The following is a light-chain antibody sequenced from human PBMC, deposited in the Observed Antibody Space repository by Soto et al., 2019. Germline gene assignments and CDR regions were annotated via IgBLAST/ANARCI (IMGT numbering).Light chain of an antibody. V-gene: IGKV1-39*01. CDR2: DAS. CDR1: QSVSGW. Sequence: DIQMTQSPSTLSASVGDTVTVTCRASQSVSGWLAWYQQKPGEAPKLLIYDASSLESGVPSRFSGSGSGTDFTLTISSLQPEDFATYYCQQSYSTPPITFGQGTRLEIK. J-gene: IGKJ5*01. CDR3: QQSYSTPPIT.